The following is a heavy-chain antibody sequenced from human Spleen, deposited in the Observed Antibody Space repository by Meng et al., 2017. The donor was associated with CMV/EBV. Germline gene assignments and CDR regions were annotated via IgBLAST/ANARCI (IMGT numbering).Heavy chain of an antibody. J-gene: IGHJ4*02. D-gene: IGHD6-13*01. Sequence: GGSLRLSCAASGFTFSNYAMTWVRQAPGKGLEWVSQISSSGGSTYYAASLKGRFTISRDNSKSTLYLQMSSLTPDDTAVYYCAKADHASSWYSLADYWGQGTLVTVSS. CDR3: AKADHASSWYSLADY. CDR1: GFTFSNYA. V-gene: IGHV3-23*01. CDR2: ISSSGGST.